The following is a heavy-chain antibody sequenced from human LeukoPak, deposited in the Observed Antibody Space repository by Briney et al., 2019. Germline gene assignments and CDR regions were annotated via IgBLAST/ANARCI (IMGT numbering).Heavy chain of an antibody. CDR3: ARALLYFGEGTLAIDY. V-gene: IGHV3-23*01. Sequence: GGSLRLSCAASGFTFSSYAMTWVRQAPGKWLEWVSTISNSGGNTYYADSVKGRFTISSDISKNTLFLQMNSLRAEDTAIYYCARALLYFGEGTLAIDYWGQGTLVTVSS. D-gene: IGHD3-10*01. CDR2: ISNSGGNT. CDR1: GFTFSSYA. J-gene: IGHJ4*02.